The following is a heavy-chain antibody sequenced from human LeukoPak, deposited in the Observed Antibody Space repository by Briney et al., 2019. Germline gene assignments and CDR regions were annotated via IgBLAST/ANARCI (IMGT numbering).Heavy chain of an antibody. CDR3: ARDARPDY. CDR2: IKQDGTEK. D-gene: IGHD6-6*01. V-gene: IGHV3-7*04. Sequence: GGSLRLSCAASGFTFSSNWMICVRQAPGEGLEWVANIKQDGTEKYYMDSVKGRFSISRDNAKNSLYLQMNALRAEDTAVYYCARDARPDYWGQGTLVTVST. J-gene: IGHJ4*02. CDR1: GFTFSSNW.